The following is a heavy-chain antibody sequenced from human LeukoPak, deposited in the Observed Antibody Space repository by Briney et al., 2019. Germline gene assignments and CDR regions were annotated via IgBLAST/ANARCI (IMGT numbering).Heavy chain of an antibody. J-gene: IGHJ4*02. CDR3: ARTYYDSRGYYYFDY. Sequence: ASVKVSCKASGYTFTGYYMHWVRQAPGQGLEWMGWINPNSGGTNYARKFQGRVTMTRDTSITTAYMELTRLMSDKTAVYYCARTYYDSRGYYYFDYWGQGTLVTV. CDR1: GYTFTGYY. CDR2: INPNSGGT. V-gene: IGHV1-2*02. D-gene: IGHD3-22*01.